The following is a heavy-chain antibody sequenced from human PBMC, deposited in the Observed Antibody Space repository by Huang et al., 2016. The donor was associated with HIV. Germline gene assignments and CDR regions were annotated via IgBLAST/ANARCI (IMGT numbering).Heavy chain of an antibody. CDR3: ARDHHDFWRGYRRMYFFDH. Sequence: QVQLQESGPGLVKPSETLSLTCPVSGGSISTHYWSWIRQPPGKGLEWIGSIDYSGSTNDSPALKSRVTILLDTSKNQFSLRVNSVTAADTAMYYCARDHHDFWRGYRRMYFFDHWGQGTLVTVSS. CDR2: IDYSGST. CDR1: GGSISTHY. D-gene: IGHD3-3*01. J-gene: IGHJ4*02. V-gene: IGHV4-59*11.